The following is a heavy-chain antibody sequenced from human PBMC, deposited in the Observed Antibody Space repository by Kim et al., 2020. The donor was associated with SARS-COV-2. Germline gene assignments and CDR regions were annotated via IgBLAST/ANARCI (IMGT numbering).Heavy chain of an antibody. V-gene: IGHV4-30-4*01. J-gene: IGHJ4*02. Sequence: SETLSLTCTVSGGSISSGDYYWSWIRQPPGKGLEWIGYIYYSGSTYYNPSLKSRVTISVDTSKNQFSLKLSSVTAADTAVYYCARDYYDSSGHEPGGFDYWGQGTLVTVSS. CDR2: IYYSGST. D-gene: IGHD3-22*01. CDR3: ARDYYDSSGHEPGGFDY. CDR1: GGSISSGDYY.